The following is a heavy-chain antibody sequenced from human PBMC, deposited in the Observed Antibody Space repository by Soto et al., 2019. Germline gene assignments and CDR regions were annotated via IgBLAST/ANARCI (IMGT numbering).Heavy chain of an antibody. CDR3: ARHTPAISISDH. D-gene: IGHD2-15*01. CDR1: GGSISSSSYY. CDR2: IYYSGST. Sequence: QLQLQESGPGLVKPSETLSLTCTVSGGSISSSSYYWGWIRQPPGKGLEWVGSIYYSGSTYYNPSLKSRVTISVDTSKNQLSLKLSSVTAADTAVYYCARHTPAISISDHWGQGTLVTVSS. V-gene: IGHV4-39*01. J-gene: IGHJ4*02.